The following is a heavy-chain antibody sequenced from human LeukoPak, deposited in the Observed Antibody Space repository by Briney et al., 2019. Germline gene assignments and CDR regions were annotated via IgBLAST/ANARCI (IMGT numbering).Heavy chain of an antibody. CDR1: GGSFSGYY. Sequence: SETLSLTCAVYGGSFSGYYWSWIRQPPGKGLEWIGEINHSGSTNYNPSLKSRVTISVDTSTNQFSLKLSSVTTADTAVYYCARGPYYDSSGYYRDYWGQGTLVTVSS. V-gene: IGHV4-34*01. CDR3: ARGPYYDSSGYYRDY. J-gene: IGHJ4*02. CDR2: INHSGST. D-gene: IGHD3-22*01.